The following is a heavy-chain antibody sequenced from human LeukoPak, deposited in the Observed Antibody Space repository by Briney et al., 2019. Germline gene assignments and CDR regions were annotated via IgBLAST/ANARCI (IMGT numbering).Heavy chain of an antibody. V-gene: IGHV4-39*07. Sequence: SETLSHTCTVFGGFITSRSYSWGWIRQPPGKGLEWIGSMYYTGNTDYNPSLKSRLTMSVDTSKNQFSLKLSSVAAADTAVYFCAKGYTNGVNQEVWLDPWGQGTLVTVSS. CDR2: MYYTGNT. CDR1: GGFITSRSYS. CDR3: AKGYTNGVNQEVWLDP. D-gene: IGHD2-8*01. J-gene: IGHJ5*02.